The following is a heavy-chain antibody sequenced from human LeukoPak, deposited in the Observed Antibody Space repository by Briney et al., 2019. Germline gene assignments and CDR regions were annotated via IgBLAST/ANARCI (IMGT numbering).Heavy chain of an antibody. CDR2: ISSSGSTI. D-gene: IGHD3-22*01. Sequence: NPGGPLRLSCAASGFTFSDYYMSWIRHAPGKGLEWVSYISSSGSTIYYADSVKGRFTISRDNAKTSLYLQMNSLRAEDTAVYYCARAQYYYDSSGPSDVWGQGTTVTVSS. CDR3: ARAQYYYDSSGPSDV. CDR1: GFTFSDYY. J-gene: IGHJ6*02. V-gene: IGHV3-11*01.